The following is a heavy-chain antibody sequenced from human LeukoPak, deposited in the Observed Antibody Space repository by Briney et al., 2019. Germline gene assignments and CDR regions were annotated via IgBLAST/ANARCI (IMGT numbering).Heavy chain of an antibody. J-gene: IGHJ6*02. V-gene: IGHV4-4*07. D-gene: IGHD2/OR15-2a*01. CDR3: ARGPQNYYDYGMDV. Sequence: PSETLSLTCPVSGGSISSYYWSWIRQPAGKGLEWIGRIYTSGSTNFNPSLKSRVTMSVDTSKNQFSLKLSAVTAADTAVYYCARGPQNYYDYGMDVWGQGTTVTVSS. CDR2: IYTSGST. CDR1: GGSISSYY.